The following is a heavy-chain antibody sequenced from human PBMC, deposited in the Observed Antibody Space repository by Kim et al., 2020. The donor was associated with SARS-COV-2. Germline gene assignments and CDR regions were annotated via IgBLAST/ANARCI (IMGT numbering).Heavy chain of an antibody. Sequence: ASVKVSCKASGYTFTSYGISWVRQAPGQGLEWMGWISAYNGNTNYAQKLQGRVTMTTDTSTSTAYMELRSLRSDDTAVYYCARGPSDDILTGYYNPYYYGMDVWGQGTTVTVSS. D-gene: IGHD3-9*01. CDR1: GYTFTSYG. CDR3: ARGPSDDILTGYYNPYYYGMDV. V-gene: IGHV1-18*04. J-gene: IGHJ6*02. CDR2: ISAYNGNT.